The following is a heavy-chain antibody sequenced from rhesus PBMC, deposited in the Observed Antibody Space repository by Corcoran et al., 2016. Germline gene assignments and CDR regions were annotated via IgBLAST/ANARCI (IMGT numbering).Heavy chain of an antibody. CDR3: ARDRVTIFGVVITFDY. D-gene: IGHD3-3*01. V-gene: IGHV4-173*01. Sequence: QLQLQESGPGLVKPSETLSLTCAVSGCSISSNYWSGIRQPPGKGLEWIGRISGSGGSTDYNPSLKSRVTISTDTSKNQFSLKLSSVTAADTAMYYCARDRVTIFGVVITFDYWGQGVLVTVSS. CDR1: GCSISSNY. J-gene: IGHJ4*01. CDR2: ISGSGGST.